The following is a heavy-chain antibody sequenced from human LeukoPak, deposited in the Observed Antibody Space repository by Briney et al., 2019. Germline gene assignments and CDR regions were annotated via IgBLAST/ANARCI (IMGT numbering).Heavy chain of an antibody. V-gene: IGHV3-23*01. CDR1: GFTFSSYA. CDR3: AKDLGTAGTGHLGY. Sequence: PGGSLRLSCAASGFTFSSYAMSWVRQAPGKGLEWVSAISGSGGSTYYADSVKGRFTISRDNSRNTLYLQMNSLRAEDTAVYYCAKDLGTAGTGHLGYWGQGTLVTVSS. D-gene: IGHD6-13*01. CDR2: ISGSGGST. J-gene: IGHJ4*02.